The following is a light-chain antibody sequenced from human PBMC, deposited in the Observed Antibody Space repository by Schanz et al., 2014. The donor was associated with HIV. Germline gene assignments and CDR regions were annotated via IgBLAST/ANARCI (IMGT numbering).Light chain of an antibody. CDR3: QQYGGSPT. CDR2: GAS. CDR1: QTVSKN. V-gene: IGKV3-15*01. J-gene: IGKJ1*01. Sequence: ELVMTQSPGTLSVSPGERATLSCRASQTVSKNLAWYQQKPGQAPRLLIYGASTRVTGIPARFSGSGSGTEFTLTISRLEPADIAVYYCQQYGGSPTFGQGTKVEIK.